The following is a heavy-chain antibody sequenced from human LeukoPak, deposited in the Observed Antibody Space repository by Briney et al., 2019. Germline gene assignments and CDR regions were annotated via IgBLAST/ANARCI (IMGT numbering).Heavy chain of an antibody. CDR3: ARAITVAGAFDI. CDR2: IYYSGST. Sequence: SETLSLTCTVSGGSISSYYWSWIRQPPGKGLEWIWYIYYSGSTNYNPSLKSRVTISVDTSKNQFSLKLSSVTAADTAVYYCARAITVAGAFDIWGQGTMVTVSS. V-gene: IGHV4-59*01. J-gene: IGHJ3*02. D-gene: IGHD6-19*01. CDR1: GGSISSYY.